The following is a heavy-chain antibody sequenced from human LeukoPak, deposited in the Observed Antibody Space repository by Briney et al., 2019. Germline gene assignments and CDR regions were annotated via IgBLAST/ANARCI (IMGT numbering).Heavy chain of an antibody. Sequence: GESLKISCKGSGYSFTTYWIAWVRQMPGKGLEWMGIIYPDDSDTRYSPSFQGQVTISADKSISTAYLQWSSLKASDTAMYYCATPRDSSGYYDYWGRGTLVTVSS. CDR1: GYSFTTYW. V-gene: IGHV5-51*01. D-gene: IGHD3-22*01. CDR3: ATPRDSSGYYDY. J-gene: IGHJ4*02. CDR2: IYPDDSDT.